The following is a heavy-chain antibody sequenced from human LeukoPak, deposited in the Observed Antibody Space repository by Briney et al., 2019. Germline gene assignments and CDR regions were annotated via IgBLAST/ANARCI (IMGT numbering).Heavy chain of an antibody. D-gene: IGHD3-22*01. V-gene: IGHV1-2*02. CDR2: MNPNSGGT. Sequence: GASVKVSCKASGYTFTSYDINWVRQATGQGLEWMGWMNPNSGGTNYAQKFQGRVTMTRDTSISTAYMELSRLRSDDTAVYYCARDRRTYYYDSSGYYRTFDYWGQGTLVTVSS. CDR1: GYTFTSYD. CDR3: ARDRRTYYYDSSGYYRTFDY. J-gene: IGHJ4*02.